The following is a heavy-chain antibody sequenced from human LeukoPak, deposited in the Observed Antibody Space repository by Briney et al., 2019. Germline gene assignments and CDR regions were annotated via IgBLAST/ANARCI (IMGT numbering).Heavy chain of an antibody. V-gene: IGHV3-23*01. CDR1: GFTFSSYA. CDR3: ARGYYYGSGISDY. D-gene: IGHD3-10*01. Sequence: RGSLRLSCAASGFTFSSYAMSWVRQAPGKGLEWVSAISGSGGSTYYADSVKGRFTISRDNSKNTLYLQMNSLRVEDTAIYYCARGYYYGSGISDYWGQGTLVTVSS. CDR2: ISGSGGST. J-gene: IGHJ4*02.